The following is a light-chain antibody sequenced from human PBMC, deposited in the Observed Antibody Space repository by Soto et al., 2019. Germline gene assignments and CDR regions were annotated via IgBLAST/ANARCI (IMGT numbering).Light chain of an antibody. V-gene: IGLV2-8*01. CDR1: SSDVGGYNY. Sequence: QSALTQPPSASGSPGQSVTISCTGTSSDVGGYNYVSWYQQHPGKAPKLMIYEVSKRPSGVPDRFSGSKSGNTASLTVSGLQAEDLADSYCSSYAGSYNNVFGTGTNVNV. CDR2: EVS. CDR3: SSYAGSYNNV. J-gene: IGLJ1*01.